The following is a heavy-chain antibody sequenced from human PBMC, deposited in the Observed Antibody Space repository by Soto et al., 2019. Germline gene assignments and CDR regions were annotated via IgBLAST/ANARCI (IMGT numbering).Heavy chain of an antibody. CDR1: GFTFSSYG. J-gene: IGHJ4*02. CDR2: ISYDGSNK. CDR3: AKQGRLGQWLARIGAERGEWHFVY. V-gene: IGHV3-30*18. D-gene: IGHD6-19*01. Sequence: QVQLVESGGGVVQPGRSLRLSCAASGFTFSSYGMHWVRQAPGKGLEWVAVISYDGSNKYYADSVKGRFTISRDNSKNTLYLQMNSLRAEDTAVYYCAKQGRLGQWLARIGAERGEWHFVYWGQGTLVTVSS.